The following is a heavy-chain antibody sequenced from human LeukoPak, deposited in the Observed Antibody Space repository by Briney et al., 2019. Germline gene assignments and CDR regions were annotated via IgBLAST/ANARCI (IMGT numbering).Heavy chain of an antibody. CDR3: ARDWAEIVVVPAAPLGIDY. CDR2: ISSSSSYI. J-gene: IGHJ4*02. D-gene: IGHD2-2*01. V-gene: IGHV3-21*01. CDR1: GFTFSSYS. Sequence: GGSLRLSCAASGFTFSSYSMNWVRQAPGKGLEWVSSISSSSSYIHYAASVKGRFTIYRYNAKNSLYLQMNSLRAEDTAVYYCARDWAEIVVVPAAPLGIDYWGQGTLVTVSS.